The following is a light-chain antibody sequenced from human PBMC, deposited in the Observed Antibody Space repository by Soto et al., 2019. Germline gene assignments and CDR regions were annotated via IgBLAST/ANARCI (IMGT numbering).Light chain of an antibody. CDR2: DAS. Sequence: EMVFAQSPVTLSLSPGERATLSCRASQSVSIYLAWYQQKPGQAPRLLIYDASNRATGIPARFSGSGSGTDFTLTISSLEPEDFAVYYCQQRSNWPPKITFGQGTRLEIK. CDR1: QSVSIY. J-gene: IGKJ5*01. CDR3: QQRSNWPPKIT. V-gene: IGKV3-11*01.